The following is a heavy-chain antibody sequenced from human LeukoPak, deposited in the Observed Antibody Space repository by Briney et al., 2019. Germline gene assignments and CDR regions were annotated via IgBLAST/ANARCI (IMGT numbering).Heavy chain of an antibody. D-gene: IGHD1-7*01. J-gene: IGHJ4*02. CDR3: ARDRGNWNYEGIFDY. V-gene: IGHV4-59*11. CDR1: GGSISSHY. CDR2: IYYSGRT. Sequence: SETLSLTGTGSGGSISSHYWSWIRHPPGNGLEGIGYIYYSGRTNYNPPPKSRVTISVDTSKNHFSLKLSSVTAADTAVYYCARDRGNWNYEGIFDYWGQGTLVTVSS.